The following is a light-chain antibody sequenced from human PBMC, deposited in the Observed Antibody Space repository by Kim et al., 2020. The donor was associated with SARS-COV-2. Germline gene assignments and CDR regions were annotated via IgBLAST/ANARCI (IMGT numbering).Light chain of an antibody. CDR1: QSVGRSY. J-gene: IGKJ1*01. Sequence: APGDRATLSCRASQSVGRSYLAWYQQKPGQAPRLLVYGTSSRATGIPDRFSGSGSATDFTLTISRLEPEDFAVYFCHQYDRSPRTFGQGTKVDIK. V-gene: IGKV3-20*01. CDR3: HQYDRSPRT. CDR2: GTS.